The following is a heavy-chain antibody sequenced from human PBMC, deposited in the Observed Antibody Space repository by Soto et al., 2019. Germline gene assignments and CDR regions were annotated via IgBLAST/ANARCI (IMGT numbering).Heavy chain of an antibody. CDR1: GGSFSGYY. V-gene: IGHV4-34*01. Sequence: SETLSLTCAVYGGSFSGYYWSWIRQPPGKGLEWIGEINHSGSTNYNPSLKSRVTISVDTSKNQFSLKLSSVTAADTAVYYCARELYGDYRFDPWGQGTLVTVSS. D-gene: IGHD4-17*01. CDR3: ARELYGDYRFDP. CDR2: INHSGST. J-gene: IGHJ5*02.